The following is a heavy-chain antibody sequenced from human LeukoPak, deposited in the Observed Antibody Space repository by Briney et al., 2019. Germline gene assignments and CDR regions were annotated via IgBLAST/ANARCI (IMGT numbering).Heavy chain of an antibody. V-gene: IGHV1-2*02. Sequence: ASVKVSCKASGYTFTGYYMHWVRQAPGQGLEWMGWINLNSGGTNYAQKFQGRVTMTRDTSISTAYMELSRLRSDNTAVYYCAISPYGSGSYYNWFDPWGQGTLVTVSS. J-gene: IGHJ5*02. CDR1: GYTFTGYY. D-gene: IGHD3-10*01. CDR3: AISPYGSGSYYNWFDP. CDR2: INLNSGGT.